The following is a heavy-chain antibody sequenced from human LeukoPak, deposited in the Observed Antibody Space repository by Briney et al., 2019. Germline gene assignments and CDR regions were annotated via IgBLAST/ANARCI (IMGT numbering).Heavy chain of an antibody. CDR3: AKEINIRGGAFDI. CDR2: IVGSADET. V-gene: IGHV3-23*01. CDR1: GFSFSNYG. D-gene: IGHD3-3*01. J-gene: IGHJ3*02. Sequence: GGSLRLSCTASGFSFSNYGMSWVRQAPGKGLEWVSAIVGSADETYYADSVKGRFTISRDNSKNTLFLQMNSLRAEDAAVYYCAKEINIRGGAFDIWGQGTMVTVSS.